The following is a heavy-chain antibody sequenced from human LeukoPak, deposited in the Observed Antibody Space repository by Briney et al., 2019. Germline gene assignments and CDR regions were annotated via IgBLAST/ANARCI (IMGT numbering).Heavy chain of an antibody. CDR2: IYDSGST. J-gene: IGHJ6*02. CDR3: ARQNDFWSGYYDYYYGMDV. Sequence: SETLSLTCTVSGGSIRSSYYYWGWIRQPPGKGLEWIGSIYDSGSTYYNPSRKSRVTISVDTSKNQFSLKLSSVTAADTAVYYCARQNDFWSGYYDYYYGMDVWGQGTTVTVSS. V-gene: IGHV4-39*01. CDR1: GGSIRSSYYY. D-gene: IGHD3-3*01.